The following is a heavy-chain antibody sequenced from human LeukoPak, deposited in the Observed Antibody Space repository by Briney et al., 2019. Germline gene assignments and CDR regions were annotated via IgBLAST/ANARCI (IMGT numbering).Heavy chain of an antibody. D-gene: IGHD3-22*01. V-gene: IGHV4-39*01. CDR2: IYYSGST. J-gene: IGHJ5*02. Sequence: PSETLSLTCTVSGGSISSSSYYWGWIRQPPGKGLEWIGSIYYSGSTYYNPSLKSRVTISVDTSKNQFSLKLSSVTAADTAAYYCASQEYYYDSSGYANWFDPWGQGTLVTVSS. CDR3: ASQEYYYDSSGYANWFDP. CDR1: GGSISSSSYY.